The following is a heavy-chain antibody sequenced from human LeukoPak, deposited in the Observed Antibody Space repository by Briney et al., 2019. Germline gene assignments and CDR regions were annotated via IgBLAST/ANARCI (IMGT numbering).Heavy chain of an antibody. CDR3: TRVSSRGEGFDY. CDR1: GGSISSGSYY. D-gene: IGHD2-21*01. V-gene: IGHV4-61*02. Sequence: SETLSLTCTVSGGSISSGSYYWSWIRQPAGKGLEWIGRMYTSGSTNYNPSLKSRLTISVDTSKNQFSLKLSSVTAADTAVYYCTRVSSRGEGFDYWGQGILVTVSS. CDR2: MYTSGST. J-gene: IGHJ4*02.